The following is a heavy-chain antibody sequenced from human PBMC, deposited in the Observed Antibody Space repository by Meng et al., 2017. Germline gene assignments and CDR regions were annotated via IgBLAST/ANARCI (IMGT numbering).Heavy chain of an antibody. CDR3: ARDEDISAAGKLFGDY. CDR2: INPKSGDT. V-gene: IGHV1-2*06. CDR1: GYNFPDYY. J-gene: IGHJ4*02. D-gene: IGHD6-25*01. Sequence: QGELVQSGDEVKKPGASVKVSCKPSGYNFPDYYIPWVRRAPGQGLEWMGRINPKSGDTHYAQKFQARVTMTGDTSISTAYMELSGLRSDDTAMYYCARDEDISAAGKLFGDYWGQGTLVTVSS.